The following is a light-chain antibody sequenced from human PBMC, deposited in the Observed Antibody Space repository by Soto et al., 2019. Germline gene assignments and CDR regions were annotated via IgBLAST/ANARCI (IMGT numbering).Light chain of an antibody. CDR1: QSVYSN. Sequence: EIVMTQSPATLSVSPGERATLSCRASQSVYSNLAWYQQKPGQPPRLLIYGASTRATGIPARFSGSGSGTEFTFTISSLQSEDFAAYYCQQYNNWPYTFGSGTKVDIK. V-gene: IGKV3-15*01. J-gene: IGKJ3*01. CDR2: GAS. CDR3: QQYNNWPYT.